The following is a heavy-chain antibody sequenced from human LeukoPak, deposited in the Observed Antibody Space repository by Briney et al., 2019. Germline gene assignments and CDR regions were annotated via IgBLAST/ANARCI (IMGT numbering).Heavy chain of an antibody. CDR2: IIPIFGTA. CDR3: AVTTAMAPHDAFDI. V-gene: IGHV1-69*05. Sequence: GASVKVSCKASGGTFISYAISWVRQAPGQGLEWMGGIIPIFGTANYAQKFQGRVTITTDESTSTAYMELSSLRSEDTAVYYCAVTTAMAPHDAFDIWGQGTMVTVSS. J-gene: IGHJ3*02. D-gene: IGHD5-18*01. CDR1: GGTFISYA.